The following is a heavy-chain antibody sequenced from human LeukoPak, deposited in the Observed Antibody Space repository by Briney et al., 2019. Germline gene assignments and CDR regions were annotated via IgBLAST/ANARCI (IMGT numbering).Heavy chain of an antibody. J-gene: IGHJ3*02. Sequence: GGSLRLSCAASGFTFDDYAMHWVRQAPGKGLEWVSGISWNSGSIGYADSVKGRFTISRDNAKNSLYLQMNSLRAEDTALYYCAKEKGYVDAFDIWGQGTMVTVSS. CDR3: AKEKGYVDAFDI. V-gene: IGHV3-9*01. CDR2: ISWNSGSI. D-gene: IGHD2-15*01. CDR1: GFTFDDYA.